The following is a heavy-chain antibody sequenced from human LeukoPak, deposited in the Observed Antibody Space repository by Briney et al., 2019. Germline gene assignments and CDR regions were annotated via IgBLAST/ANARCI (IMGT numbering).Heavy chain of an antibody. V-gene: IGHV1-46*03. J-gene: IGHJ4*02. D-gene: IGHD2-2*02. Sequence: ASVKVSCKTSGYTFTSYYMHWVRQAPGQGLEWMGIINLNGGSIKYAQKFQGRVTMTRDTSTSTVYIELSSLRSEDTAVYYCTRVYCSSSSCYNADYWGQGTLVTVPS. CDR3: TRVYCSSSSCYNADY. CDR1: GYTFTSYY. CDR2: INLNGGSI.